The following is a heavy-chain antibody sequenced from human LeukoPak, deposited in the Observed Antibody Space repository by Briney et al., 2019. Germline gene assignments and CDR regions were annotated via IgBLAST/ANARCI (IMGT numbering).Heavy chain of an antibody. CDR2: IYYSGST. Sequence: SETLSLTCTSSGGSISSSSYYWGWIRQPPGKGLEWIGSIYYSGSTYYNPSLKSRLTISVDTSKNQFSLKLSSVTAADTAVYYCARHSIEVWFGEYEIDYWGQGTLVTVSS. J-gene: IGHJ4*02. CDR3: ARHSIEVWFGEYEIDY. V-gene: IGHV4-39*01. D-gene: IGHD3-10*01. CDR1: GGSISSSSYY.